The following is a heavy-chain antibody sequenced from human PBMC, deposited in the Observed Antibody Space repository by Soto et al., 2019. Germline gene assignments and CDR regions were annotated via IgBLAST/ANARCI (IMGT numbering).Heavy chain of an antibody. V-gene: IGHV1-69*06. CDR3: ALGGDGYTYFYYYGMDV. CDR2: IIPIFGTA. CDR1: GGDFSSYA. Sequence: QVQLVQSGAEVKKPGSSVKVSCKASGGDFSSYAISWVRQAPGQGLEWMGGIIPIFGTANYAQKFQGRVTIIADKSTSTAYMELSSLRAEDTAVYDCALGGDGYTYFYYYGMDVWGEGTTVTVSS. J-gene: IGHJ6*01. D-gene: IGHD5-12*01.